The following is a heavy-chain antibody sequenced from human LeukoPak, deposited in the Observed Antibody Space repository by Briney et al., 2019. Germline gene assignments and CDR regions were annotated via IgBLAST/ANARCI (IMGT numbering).Heavy chain of an antibody. J-gene: IGHJ4*02. Sequence: ASVEVSCKASGYTFTSYYMHWVRQAPGQGLEWMGIIDPSGGSTSYAQKFQGRVTMARDTSTSTVYMELSSLRSEDTAVYYCARDEGYSYGSGHFDYWGQGTLVTVSS. D-gene: IGHD5-18*01. CDR1: GYTFTSYY. V-gene: IGHV1-46*03. CDR3: ARDEGYSYGSGHFDY. CDR2: IDPSGGST.